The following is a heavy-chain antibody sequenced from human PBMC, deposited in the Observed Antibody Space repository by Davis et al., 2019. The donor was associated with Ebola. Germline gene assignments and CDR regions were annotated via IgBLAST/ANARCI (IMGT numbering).Heavy chain of an antibody. J-gene: IGHJ4*02. V-gene: IGHV3-48*03. CDR3: AGLFHPHSNTWFPFEY. CDR1: GLNFNTYA. CDR2: VTSGGSKT. Sequence: GESLKISCEVSGLNFNTYAMNWVRQAPGKGLEWISRVTSGGSKTFYADSVKGRFTISRDNAESSLLLQMNSLRREDTAIYYCAGLFHPHSNTWFPFEYWGQGILVTVSS. D-gene: IGHD6-13*01.